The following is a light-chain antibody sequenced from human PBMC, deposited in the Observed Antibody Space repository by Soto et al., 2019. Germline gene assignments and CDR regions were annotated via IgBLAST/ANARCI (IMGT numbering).Light chain of an antibody. J-gene: IGKJ2*01. CDR3: QQYKNMYT. CDR1: QSISGW. V-gene: IGKV1-5*01. CDR2: DAS. Sequence: DIRMTQSPSTLSASVGDRVTITCRASQSISGWLAWYQQRPGKAPKLLIYDASSLESGVPSRFSGSESGTEYTLAISNLQPDDSATYYCQQYKNMYTFDQGTKLEIK.